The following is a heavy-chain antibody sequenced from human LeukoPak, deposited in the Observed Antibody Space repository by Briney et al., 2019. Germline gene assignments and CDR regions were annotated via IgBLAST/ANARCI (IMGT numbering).Heavy chain of an antibody. CDR3: AFGGGTTGLFDF. CDR2: ISSGGSTI. CDR1: GFTFSIYS. V-gene: IGHV3-48*04. J-gene: IGHJ4*02. Sequence: GGSLRLSCAASGFTFSIYSMSWVRQAPGKGLEWVSYISSGGSTIYYADSVKGRFTISRDNAKNSLYLQMNSLRAEDTAVYYCAFGGGTTGLFDFWGQGTLVTVSS. D-gene: IGHD1-1*01.